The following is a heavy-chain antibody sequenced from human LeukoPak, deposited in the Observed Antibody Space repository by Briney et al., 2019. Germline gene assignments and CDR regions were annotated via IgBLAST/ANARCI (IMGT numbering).Heavy chain of an antibody. V-gene: IGHV3-23*01. J-gene: IGHJ4*02. D-gene: IGHD3-3*02. CDR3: ARAGGHFWSDEEVLFDY. Sequence: GGSLRLSCAASGFTFSSYAMSWVRQAPGKGLEWVSAISGSGGSTYYADSVKGRFTISRDNSKNTLYLQMNSLRAEDTAVYYCARAGGHFWSDEEVLFDYWGKGTLVAVSS. CDR2: ISGSGGST. CDR1: GFTFSSYA.